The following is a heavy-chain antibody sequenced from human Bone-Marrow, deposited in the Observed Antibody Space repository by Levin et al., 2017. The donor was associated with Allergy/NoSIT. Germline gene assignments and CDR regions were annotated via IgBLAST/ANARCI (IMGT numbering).Heavy chain of an antibody. CDR2: ISWDSNTI. D-gene: IGHD6-19*01. CDR1: GFTFDDFA. J-gene: IGHJ4*02. CDR3: AKGSSGWFQETDS. V-gene: IGHV3-9*01. Sequence: SLKISCAASGFTFDDFAMHWVRQAPGKGLEWVSGISWDSNTIDYADSVKGRFTISRDNAKNSLYLQMNSLTIEDTAFYYCAKGSSGWFQETDSWGQGTLVTVSS.